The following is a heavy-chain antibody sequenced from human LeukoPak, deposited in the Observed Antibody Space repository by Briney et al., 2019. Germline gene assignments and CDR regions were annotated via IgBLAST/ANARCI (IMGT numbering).Heavy chain of an antibody. CDR3: ARGGYDFWSGYYMTYYYGMDV. CDR2: IYYSGST. V-gene: IGHV4-59*01. CDR1: GGSISSYY. Sequence: SETLSLTCTVSGGSISSYYWSWIRQPPGKGLEWVGYIYYSGSTNYNPSLKSRVTISVDTSKNQFSLKLSSVTAADTAVYYCARGGYDFWSGYYMTYYYGMDVWGQGTAVTVSS. J-gene: IGHJ6*02. D-gene: IGHD3-3*01.